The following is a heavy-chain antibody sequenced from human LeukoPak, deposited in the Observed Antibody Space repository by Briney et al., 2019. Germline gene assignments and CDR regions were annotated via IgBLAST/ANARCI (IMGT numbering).Heavy chain of an antibody. D-gene: IGHD3-22*01. Sequence: GGSLRLSCAASGFTFSSYAMHWVRQAPGKGLEWVSVISYDGSNKIYADSVKGRFTISRDNSKNTLYLQMNSLRAEDTAVYYCARDGPTYYYDSSGFSWGQGTLVTVSS. CDR2: ISYDGSNK. J-gene: IGHJ4*02. V-gene: IGHV3-30-3*01. CDR3: ARDGPTYYYDSSGFS. CDR1: GFTFSSYA.